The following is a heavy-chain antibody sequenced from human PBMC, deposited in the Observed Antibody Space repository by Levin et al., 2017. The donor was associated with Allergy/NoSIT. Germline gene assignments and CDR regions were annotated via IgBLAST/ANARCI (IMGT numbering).Heavy chain of an antibody. J-gene: IGHJ6*02. CDR1: GLTSGSYA. CDR2: ISGSGSST. CDR3: AKAPGGVVDYYYYGMDV. V-gene: IGHV3-23*01. D-gene: IGHD3-3*01. Sequence: GGSLRLSCAVSGLTSGSYAMTWVRQAPGKGLEWVSAISGSGSSTYYADSVRGRFTISRDNSKNTLYLQLNSLRAEDTAVYFCAKAPGGVVDYYYYGMDVWGQGTAVTVSS.